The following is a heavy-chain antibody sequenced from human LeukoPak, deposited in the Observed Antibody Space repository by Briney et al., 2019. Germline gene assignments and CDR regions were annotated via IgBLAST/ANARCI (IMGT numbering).Heavy chain of an antibody. CDR3: AKGQDSGYDSSGYYGDNFDY. J-gene: IGHJ4*02. CDR2: LSGSGGST. Sequence: GGSLRLSCAASGFTFSSYAMSWVRQAPGKGLEWVSALSGSGGSTYYADSVKGRFTISRDNSKNTLYLQMNSLRAEDTAVYYCAKGQDSGYDSSGYYGDNFDYWGQGTLVTVSS. CDR1: GFTFSSYA. D-gene: IGHD3-22*01. V-gene: IGHV3-23*01.